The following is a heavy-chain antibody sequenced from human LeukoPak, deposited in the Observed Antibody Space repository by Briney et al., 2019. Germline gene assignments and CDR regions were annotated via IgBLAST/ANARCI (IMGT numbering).Heavy chain of an antibody. D-gene: IGHD2-2*01. Sequence: GGSLRLSCAASGFTFSSYAMSWVRQAPGKGLVWVSHINSDGSWTGYADSVKGRFTISKDNAKNTVYLQMNNLGAEDTAVYYCVSFYETYWGRGTLVTVSS. V-gene: IGHV3-74*01. CDR3: VSFYETY. J-gene: IGHJ4*02. CDR2: INSDGSWT. CDR1: GFTFSSYA.